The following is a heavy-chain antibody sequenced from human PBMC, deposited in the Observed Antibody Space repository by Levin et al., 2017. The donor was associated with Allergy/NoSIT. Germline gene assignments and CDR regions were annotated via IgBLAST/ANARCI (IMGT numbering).Heavy chain of an antibody. CDR1: GFSLSTSGVG. Sequence: SGPTLVKPTQTLTLTCTFSGFSLSTSGVGVGWIRQPPGKALEWLALIYWDDDKRYSPALKSRPTITKDTSKNQVVLTMTNMDPVDTATYYCALRTTTHAFDIWGQGTMVTVSS. J-gene: IGHJ3*02. V-gene: IGHV2-5*02. CDR3: ALRTTTHAFDI. CDR2: IYWDDDK. D-gene: IGHD4-17*01.